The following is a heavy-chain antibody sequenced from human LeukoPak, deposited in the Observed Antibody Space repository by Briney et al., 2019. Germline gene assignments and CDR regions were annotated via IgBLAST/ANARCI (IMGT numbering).Heavy chain of an antibody. CDR1: GFTFSSFG. V-gene: IGHV3-33*01. Sequence: GGSLRLPCAASGFTFSSFGMHWVRQAPGKGLEWVAVIWYDASNKYYADSVKGRFTISRDNSKNTLYLQMNSLRDDDTAVYYCVRGVGVSRFNYLDSWGQGTLVIVSS. J-gene: IGHJ4*02. CDR2: IWYDASNK. D-gene: IGHD6-13*01. CDR3: VRGVGVSRFNYLDS.